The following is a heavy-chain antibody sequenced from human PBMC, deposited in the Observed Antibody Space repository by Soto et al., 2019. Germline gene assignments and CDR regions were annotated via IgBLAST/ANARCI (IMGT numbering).Heavy chain of an antibody. D-gene: IGHD2-21*02. CDR3: ARGSGGNSAPYFQH. J-gene: IGHJ1*01. Sequence: PGQSLKISCKGFGYSFTSYWIGWVRQMTGKGLEWMRIIYPVDSDTRYSPSFQGQVTISADKSISTAYLQWSSLKASDTAMYYCARGSGGNSAPYFQHWGQGTLVTVSS. CDR2: IYPVDSDT. CDR1: GYSFTSYW. V-gene: IGHV5-51*01.